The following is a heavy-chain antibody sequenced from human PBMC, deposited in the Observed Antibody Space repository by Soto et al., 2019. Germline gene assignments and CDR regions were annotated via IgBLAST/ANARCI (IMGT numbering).Heavy chain of an antibody. CDR2: ISAYNGNT. J-gene: IGHJ4*02. CDR1: VYSFTSYG. Sequence: XSVKVSCKASVYSFTSYGISWVRQAPGQGLEWMGWISAYNGNTNYAQKLQGRVTMTTDTSTSTAYMELRSLRSDDTAVYYCARGSDEEAIAVAGTLDYWGQGTLVTVSS. CDR3: ARGSDEEAIAVAGTLDY. D-gene: IGHD6-19*01. V-gene: IGHV1-18*01.